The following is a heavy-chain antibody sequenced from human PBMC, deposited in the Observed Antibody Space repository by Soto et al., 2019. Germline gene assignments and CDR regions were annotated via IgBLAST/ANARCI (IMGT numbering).Heavy chain of an antibody. Sequence: TLSLTCTVSGGSISSGDYYWSWIRQHPGKGLEWIGYIYYSGSTYYNPSLKSRVTISVDTSKNQFSLKLSSVTAADTAVYYCARGGDYVWGSYRYYYYYGMDVWGQGTTVTVSS. J-gene: IGHJ6*02. CDR2: IYYSGST. CDR3: ARGGDYVWGSYRYYYYYGMDV. CDR1: GGSISSGDYY. V-gene: IGHV4-31*03. D-gene: IGHD3-16*02.